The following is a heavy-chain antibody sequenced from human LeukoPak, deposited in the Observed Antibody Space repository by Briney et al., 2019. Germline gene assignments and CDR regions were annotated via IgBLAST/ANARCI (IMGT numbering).Heavy chain of an antibody. CDR1: GGSISSGGYY. CDR2: IYYSGST. V-gene: IGHV4-31*03. CDR3: ARLRRAADFDY. J-gene: IGHJ4*02. Sequence: PSETLSLTCTVSGGSISSGGYYWSWIRQHPGKGLEWIGYIYYSGSTYYNPSLKSRVTISVDTSKNQFSLKLSSVTAADTAVYYRARLRRAADFDYWGQGTLVTVSS. D-gene: IGHD2-15*01.